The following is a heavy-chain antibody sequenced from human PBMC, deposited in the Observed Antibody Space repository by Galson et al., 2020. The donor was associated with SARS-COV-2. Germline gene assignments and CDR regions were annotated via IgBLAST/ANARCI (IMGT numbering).Heavy chain of an antibody. CDR1: YA. CDR3: TRTDFWSGYYTDY. CDR2: IRSKAYGGTT. Sequence: YAMSWFRQAPGKGLEWVGFIRSKAYGGTTEYAASVKGRFTISRDDSKSIAYVQMNSLKTEDTAVYYCTRTDFWSGYYTDYWGQGTLVTVSS. J-gene: IGHJ4*02. V-gene: IGHV3-49*03. D-gene: IGHD3-3*01.